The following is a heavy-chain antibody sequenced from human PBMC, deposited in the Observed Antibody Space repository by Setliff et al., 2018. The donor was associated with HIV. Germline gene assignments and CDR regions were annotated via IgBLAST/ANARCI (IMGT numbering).Heavy chain of an antibody. V-gene: IGHV3-7*03. CDR3: AKAQRGSSGFWGYFYYYMDV. Sequence: PGGSLRLSCAASGFTFSNSWMTWVRQAPGKGLEWVANIKKDGSDKFYVDSVKGRFAISRDNAKNSLHLQMNSLRAEDTALYYCAKAQRGSSGFWGYFYYYMDVWGRGTTVTVSS. CDR1: GFTFSNSW. CDR2: IKKDGSDK. J-gene: IGHJ6*03. D-gene: IGHD3-22*01.